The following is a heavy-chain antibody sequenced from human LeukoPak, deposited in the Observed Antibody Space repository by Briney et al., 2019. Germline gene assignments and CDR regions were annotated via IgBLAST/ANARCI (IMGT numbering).Heavy chain of an antibody. V-gene: IGHV4-4*07. J-gene: IGHJ5*02. CDR2: IYTSGST. CDR3: ARDSGYCSSTSCSPANWFDP. CDR1: GGSISSYY. Sequence: SETLSLTCTVSGGSISSYYWSWIRQPAGKGLEWIGRIYTSGSTNYNPSLKSRVTMSVDTSKNQFSLKLSSVTAADTAVYYCARDSGYCSSTSCSPANWFDPWAREPWSPSPQ. D-gene: IGHD2-2*03.